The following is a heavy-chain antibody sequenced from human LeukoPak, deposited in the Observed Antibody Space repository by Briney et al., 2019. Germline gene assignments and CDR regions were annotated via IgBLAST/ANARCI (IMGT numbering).Heavy chain of an antibody. CDR2: INWNGGST. Sequence: GGSLRLSCAAPGFTFDDYGMSWVRQAPGKGLEWVSGINWNGGSTGYADSVKGRFTISRDNAKNSLYLQMNSLRAEDTALYYCATGGWLDYYYYMDVWGKGTTVTVSS. J-gene: IGHJ6*03. D-gene: IGHD6-19*01. CDR3: ATGGWLDYYYYMDV. CDR1: GFTFDDYG. V-gene: IGHV3-20*04.